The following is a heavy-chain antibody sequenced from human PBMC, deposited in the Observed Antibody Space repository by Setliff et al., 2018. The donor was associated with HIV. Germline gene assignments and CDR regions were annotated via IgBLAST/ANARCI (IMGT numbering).Heavy chain of an antibody. J-gene: IGHJ4*02. CDR2: IYHSGST. CDR3: ARVILAGESKSYYFDY. Sequence: SETLSLTCTVAGGSIRSGGYFWTWIRQHPGKGLEWIGYIYHSGSTYYNPSLKSRATISVDTSKNQFSLKLSSVTAADTAVYYCARVILAGESKSYYFDYWGQGTLVTVSS. CDR1: GGSIRSGGYF. V-gene: IGHV4-31*03. D-gene: IGHD3-16*01.